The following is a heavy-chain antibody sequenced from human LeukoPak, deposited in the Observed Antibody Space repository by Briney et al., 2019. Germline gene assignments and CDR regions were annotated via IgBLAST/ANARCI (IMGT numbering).Heavy chain of an antibody. Sequence: SVKVSCKASGGTFSSYAISWVRQAPGQGLEWMGRIIPIFGTANYAQKFRGRVTITTDESTSTAYMELSSLRSEDTAVYYCARDLDCSSTSCYGGWFDPWGQGTLVTVSS. J-gene: IGHJ5*02. D-gene: IGHD2-2*01. CDR1: GGTFSSYA. CDR2: IIPIFGTA. CDR3: ARDLDCSSTSCYGGWFDP. V-gene: IGHV1-69*05.